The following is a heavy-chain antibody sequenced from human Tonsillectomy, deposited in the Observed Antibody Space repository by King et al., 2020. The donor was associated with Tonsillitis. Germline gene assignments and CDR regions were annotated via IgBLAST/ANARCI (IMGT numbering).Heavy chain of an antibody. CDR2: ISWNSGSI. Sequence: QLVQSGGGLVQPGRSLRLSCAASGFTFDDYAMHWVRQAPGKGLEWVSGISWNSGSIGYADSVKGRFTISRDNAKNSLYLQMNSLRAEDTALYYCAKGGGQQWLVMYYFDYWGQGTLVTVSS. CDR3: AKGGGQQWLVMYYFDY. V-gene: IGHV3-9*01. J-gene: IGHJ4*02. CDR1: GFTFDDYA. D-gene: IGHD6-19*01.